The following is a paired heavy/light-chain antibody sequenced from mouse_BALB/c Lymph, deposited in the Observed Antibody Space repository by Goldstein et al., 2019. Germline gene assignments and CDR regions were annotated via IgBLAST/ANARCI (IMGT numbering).Heavy chain of an antibody. Sequence: DVQLQESGPGLVKPSQSLSLTCTVTGYSITSDYAWNWIRQFPGNKLEWMGYRSYSGSTSYNPSLKSRISITRDTSKNQFFLQLNSVTTEDTATYYCARGGLPYYYAMDYWGQGTSVTVSS. CDR2: RSYSGST. J-gene: IGHJ4*01. V-gene: IGHV3-2*02. D-gene: IGHD2-2*01. CDR1: GYSITSDYA. CDR3: ARGGLPYYYAMDY.
Light chain of an antibody. Sequence: DIVLTQSPASLAVSLGQRATISCRASESVEYYGTSLMQWYQQKPGQPPKLLIYAASNVESGVPARFSGSGSGTDFSLNIHPVEEDDIAMYFCQQSRKVPYTFGGGTKLEIK. CDR1: ESVEYYGTSL. J-gene: IGKJ2*01. CDR3: QQSRKVPYT. CDR2: AAS. V-gene: IGKV3-1*01.